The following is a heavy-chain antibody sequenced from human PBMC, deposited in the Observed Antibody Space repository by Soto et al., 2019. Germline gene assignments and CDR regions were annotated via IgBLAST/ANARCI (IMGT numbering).Heavy chain of an antibody. D-gene: IGHD3-3*01. CDR3: AKNPGLAPFGVENWFDP. CDR2: ISGSGGST. CDR1: GFTFSSYA. Sequence: GGSLRLSCAASGFTFSSYAMSWVRQAPGKGLEWVSAISGSGGSTYYADSVKGRFTISRDNSKNTLYLQMNSLRAEDTAVYYCAKNPGLAPFGVENWFDPWGQGTLVTVSS. J-gene: IGHJ5*02. V-gene: IGHV3-23*01.